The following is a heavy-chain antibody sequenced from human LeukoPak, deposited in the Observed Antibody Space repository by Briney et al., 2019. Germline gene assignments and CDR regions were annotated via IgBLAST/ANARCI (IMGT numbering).Heavy chain of an antibody. CDR3: ARDPIFGVVSGYYYMDV. J-gene: IGHJ6*03. Sequence: PGGSLRLSCAASGFSFSTYAMIWVRQAPGKGLEWVSAFGGSGGSTYYADSVKGRFTISRDNSKNTLSLQMNSLRAADTAVYYCARDPIFGVVSGYYYMDVWGKGTTVTVSS. V-gene: IGHV3-23*01. CDR1: GFSFSTYA. CDR2: FGGSGGST. D-gene: IGHD3-3*01.